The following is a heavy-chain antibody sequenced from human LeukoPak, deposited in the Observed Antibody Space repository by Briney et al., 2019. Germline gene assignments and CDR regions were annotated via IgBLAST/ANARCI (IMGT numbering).Heavy chain of an antibody. CDR1: GGSLSTYY. V-gene: IGHV4-59*01. Sequence: SKTLSLTCTVSGGSLSTYYWSWIRQPPGKGLEWMGYIYYTGSTNYNPSLKSRVTMSVDTSKSQFSLKLNSVTAADTAVYYCARASGGYYNNWFDPWGQGTLVTVSS. J-gene: IGHJ5*02. D-gene: IGHD3-22*01. CDR2: IYYTGST. CDR3: ARASGGYYNNWFDP.